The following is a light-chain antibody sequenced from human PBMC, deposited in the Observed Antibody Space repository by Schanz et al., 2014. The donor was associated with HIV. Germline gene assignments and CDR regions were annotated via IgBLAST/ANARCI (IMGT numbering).Light chain of an antibody. V-gene: IGLV1-44*01. CDR2: SNN. Sequence: QSVLTQPPSASGTPGQRVTISCSGSSSNIGSNYVYWYQQLPGTAPKLLIYSNNQRPSGVPDRFSGSGSATSASLAISGLQSEDEAVYYCATWDDGLNGWVFGGGTKLTVL. CDR1: SSNIGSNY. CDR3: ATWDDGLNGWV. J-gene: IGLJ3*02.